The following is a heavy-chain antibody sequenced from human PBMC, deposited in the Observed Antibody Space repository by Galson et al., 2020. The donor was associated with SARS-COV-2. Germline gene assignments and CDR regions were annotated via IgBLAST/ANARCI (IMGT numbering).Heavy chain of an antibody. J-gene: IGHJ4*02. Sequence: TGGSLRLSCAASGFTFDDYAMHWVHQAPGKGLEWVSLISGDGDDTYYTDSVKGRFTVSRDNSKNSLYLQMNSLKTEDTAVYYCAKVAVTYNWNDGMDYWGQGTLVTVAS. D-gene: IGHD1-20*01. CDR2: ISGDGDDT. CDR1: GFTFDDYA. CDR3: AKVAVTYNWNDGMDY. V-gene: IGHV3-43*02.